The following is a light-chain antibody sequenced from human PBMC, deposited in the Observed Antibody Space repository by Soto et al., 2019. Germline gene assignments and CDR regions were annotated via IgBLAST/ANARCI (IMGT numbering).Light chain of an antibody. J-gene: IGKJ1*01. V-gene: IGKV3D-15*01. Sequence: PGERATLSCRASQSVSSTYLGWYQQQPGQPPRLLMSGTSNRATGTPDRFSGSGSETESTLTITSLQSEDFAVYYCQHYNNWPAWTFGQGTKVDVK. CDR2: GTS. CDR1: QSVSSTY. CDR3: QHYNNWPAWT.